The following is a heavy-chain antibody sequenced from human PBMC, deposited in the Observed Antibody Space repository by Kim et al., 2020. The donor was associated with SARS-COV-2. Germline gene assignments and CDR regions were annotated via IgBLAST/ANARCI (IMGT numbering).Heavy chain of an antibody. CDR1: GESFSGYY. V-gene: IGHV4-34*01. D-gene: IGHD3-10*01. CDR2: INQSGST. J-gene: IGHJ4*02. CDR3: AREPQRDYDGSGSPIPFYYFDY. Sequence: SETLSLTCAVQGESFSGYYWSWIRQPPGKGLEWIGEINQSGSTNYNPSLKSRVTISVDTSKNQFSLKLSSVTAADTAVYYCAREPQRDYDGSGSPIPFYYFDYWGQGTLVTVSS.